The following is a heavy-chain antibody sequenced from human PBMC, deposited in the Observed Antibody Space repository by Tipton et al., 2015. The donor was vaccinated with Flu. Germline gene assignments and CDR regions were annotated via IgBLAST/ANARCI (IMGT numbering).Heavy chain of an antibody. D-gene: IGHD6-13*01. V-gene: IGHV3-7*03. CDR1: GFTFSNYW. CDR2: IKQDGSEK. CDR3: ARAIAAAASY. Sequence: GSLRLSCAASGFTFSNYWMSWVRQAPGKGLEWVSNIKQDGSEKYYVDSVKGRFTISRDNAKNSLYLQMNSLRAEDTAVYYCARAIAAAASYWGQGTLVTVSS. J-gene: IGHJ4*02.